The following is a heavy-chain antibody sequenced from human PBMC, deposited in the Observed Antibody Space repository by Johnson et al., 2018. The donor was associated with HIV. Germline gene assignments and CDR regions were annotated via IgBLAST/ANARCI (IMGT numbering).Heavy chain of an antibody. CDR2: ISYDGNNK. V-gene: IGHV3-30*04. J-gene: IGHJ3*02. D-gene: IGHD5-18*01. Sequence: QVQLVESGGGVVQPGRSLRLSCAASGFTFGSYALHWVRQAPGKGLEWVALISYDGNNKYYADSLKGRFTISRDNSKNTLYLEMNSLRAEDTAVYYCTRLPSGYSRDAFDIWGQGTMVTVSS. CDR1: GFTFGSYA. CDR3: TRLPSGYSRDAFDI.